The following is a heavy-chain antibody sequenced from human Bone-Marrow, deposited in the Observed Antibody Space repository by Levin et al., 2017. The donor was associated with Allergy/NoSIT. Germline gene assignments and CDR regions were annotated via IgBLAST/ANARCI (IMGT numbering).Heavy chain of an antibody. Sequence: PSETLSLTCASSGFTFSGYWMAWVRQAPGKGLEWVANINRDGGDGYYVDSVKGRFTISRDNARNSLDLQMNSLRVEDTAVYYCERNGAWSFEFWGQGTLVTVSS. CDR2: INRDGGDG. D-gene: IGHD2-8*01. V-gene: IGHV3-7*02. J-gene: IGHJ4*02. CDR1: GFTFSGYW. CDR3: ERNGAWSFEF.